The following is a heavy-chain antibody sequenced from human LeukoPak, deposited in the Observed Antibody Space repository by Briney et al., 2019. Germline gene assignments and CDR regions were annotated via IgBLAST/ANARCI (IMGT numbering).Heavy chain of an antibody. CDR2: INHSGST. D-gene: IGHD5-18*01. CDR3: ASRYRRGYSYGYLVY. Sequence: SETLSLTCTVSGGSISSYYWSWIRQPPGKGLEWIGEINHSGSTNYNPSLKSRVTISVDTSKNQFSLKLSSVTAADTAVYYCASRYRRGYSYGYLVYWGQGTLVTVSS. V-gene: IGHV4-34*01. CDR1: GGSISSYY. J-gene: IGHJ4*02.